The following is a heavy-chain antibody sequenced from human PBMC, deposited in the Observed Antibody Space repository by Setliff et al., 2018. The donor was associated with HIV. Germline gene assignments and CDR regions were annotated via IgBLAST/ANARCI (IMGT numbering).Heavy chain of an antibody. Sequence: SETLSLTCTVSGASISSYYWSWIRQPPGKGLEWIGYINTSGTTNYNPSLKSRVTISVDTSKNQFSLKLSSVTAADTAVYFCARQTYYYDNSGHSWFDPWGQGTLVTVSS. J-gene: IGHJ5*02. CDR3: ARQTYYYDNSGHSWFDP. V-gene: IGHV4-4*09. D-gene: IGHD3-22*01. CDR2: INTSGTT. CDR1: GASISSYY.